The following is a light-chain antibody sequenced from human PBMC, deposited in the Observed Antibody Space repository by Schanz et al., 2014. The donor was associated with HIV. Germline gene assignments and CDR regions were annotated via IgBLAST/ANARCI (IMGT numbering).Light chain of an antibody. Sequence: EIVLTQSPATLSLSPGERATLSCRASQTISSYLAWYQQKPGQAPRLLIYDASNRANGIPARFGGSGSGTDFTLTISSLEPEDFAVYYCQQRSKGYTFGQGTKLEIK. CDR3: QQRSKGYT. V-gene: IGKV3-11*01. CDR2: DAS. CDR1: QTISSY. J-gene: IGKJ2*01.